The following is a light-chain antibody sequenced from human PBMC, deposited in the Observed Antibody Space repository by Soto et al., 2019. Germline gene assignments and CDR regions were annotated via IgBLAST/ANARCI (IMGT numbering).Light chain of an antibody. J-gene: IGKJ4*01. Sequence: AIQLTQSPSSLSASVGDRVTITCRASQGISSALAWYQQKPGKPPKLLIYDASTLESGVPSSFSGSGSGTDFTLTISYLQPEDFATYYCQQFKNYPLTFGGGTKVEIK. CDR1: QGISSA. CDR3: QQFKNYPLT. CDR2: DAS. V-gene: IGKV1D-13*01.